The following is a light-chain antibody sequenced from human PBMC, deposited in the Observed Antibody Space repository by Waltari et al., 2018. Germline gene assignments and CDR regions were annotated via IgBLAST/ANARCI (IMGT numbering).Light chain of an antibody. CDR1: SSDVGNYKR. CDR2: AVS. CDR3: SSYAGSSKGV. Sequence: QSALTQPASVSGSPGQSITISCTGTSSDVGNYKRVSWYQQHPGKAPKLMIYAVSKRPSGVTDGFSGSKSGDMASLTISGLQPEDEAEYFCSSYAGSSKGVFGGGTKVTVL. V-gene: IGLV2-23*02. J-gene: IGLJ2*01.